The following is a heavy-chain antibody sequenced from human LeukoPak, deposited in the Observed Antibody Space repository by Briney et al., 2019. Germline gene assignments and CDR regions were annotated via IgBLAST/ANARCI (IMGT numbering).Heavy chain of an antibody. D-gene: IGHD6-13*01. CDR1: GYTFTGYY. CDR3: ARYSSSWFPFDY. J-gene: IGHJ4*02. CDR2: INPNSGGT. Sequence: GASVEVSCKASGYTFTGYYMHWVRQAPGQGLEWMGWINPNSGGTNYAQKFQGRVTMTRDTSISTAYMELSRLRSDDTAVYYCARYSSSWFPFDYWGQGTLVTVSS. V-gene: IGHV1-2*02.